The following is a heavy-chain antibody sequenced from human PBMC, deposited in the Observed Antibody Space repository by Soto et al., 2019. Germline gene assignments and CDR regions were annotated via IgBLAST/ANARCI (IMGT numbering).Heavy chain of an antibody. CDR3: ARHKTPLTGDTYGMDV. V-gene: IGHV5-10-1*01. CDR1: GYSFTSYW. CDR2: IDPSDSYT. J-gene: IGHJ6*02. Sequence: PGESLKISCKGSGYSFTSYWISWVRQMPGKGLEWMGRIDPSDSYTNYSPSFQGHVTISADKSISTAYLQWSSLKASDTAMYYCARHKTPLTGDTYGMDVWGQGTTVTVSS. D-gene: IGHD7-27*01.